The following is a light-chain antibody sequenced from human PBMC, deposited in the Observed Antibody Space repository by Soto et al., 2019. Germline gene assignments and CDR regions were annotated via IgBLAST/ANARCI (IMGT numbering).Light chain of an antibody. V-gene: IGKV1-8*01. CDR2: AAS. Sequence: AIRMTQSPSSLSASTGDRVTITCRASEDISNYLVWYQQKPGKAPKVLIHAASTLQGGVSSRFSGSGSGTDFTLTINGLQSEDFATYYCQHYYAYPWTFGQGTQVE. CDR3: QHYYAYPWT. J-gene: IGKJ1*01. CDR1: EDISNY.